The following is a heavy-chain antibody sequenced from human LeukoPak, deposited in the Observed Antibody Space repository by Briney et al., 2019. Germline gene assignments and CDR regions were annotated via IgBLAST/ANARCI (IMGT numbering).Heavy chain of an antibody. CDR3: AYGSGSYFPYYFDY. Sequence: GGSLRLSCAASGFTFSSYGMHWVRQAPGKGLEWVAVISYDGSNKYYADSVKGRFTISRDNSKNTLYLQMNSLRAEDTAVYYCAYGSGSYFPYYFDYWGQGTLVTVSP. D-gene: IGHD3-10*01. V-gene: IGHV3-30*03. J-gene: IGHJ4*02. CDR2: ISYDGSNK. CDR1: GFTFSSYG.